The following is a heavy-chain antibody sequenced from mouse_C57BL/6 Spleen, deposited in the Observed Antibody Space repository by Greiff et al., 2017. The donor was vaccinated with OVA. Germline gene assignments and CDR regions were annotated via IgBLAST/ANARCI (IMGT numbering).Heavy chain of an antibody. CDR3: ASLYDYDAYYYAMDY. CDR2: IDPSDSYT. D-gene: IGHD2-4*01. CDR1: GYTFTSYW. Sequence: VQLQQPGAELVRPGTSVKLSCKASGYTFTSYWMHWVKQRPGQGLEWIGVIDPSDSYTNYNQKFKGKATLTVDTSSSTAYMQLSSLTSEDSAVYYCASLYDYDAYYYAMDYWGQGTSVTVSS. V-gene: IGHV1-59*01. J-gene: IGHJ4*01.